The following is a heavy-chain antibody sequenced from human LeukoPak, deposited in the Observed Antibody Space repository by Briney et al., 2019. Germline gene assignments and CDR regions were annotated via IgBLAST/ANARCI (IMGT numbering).Heavy chain of an antibody. V-gene: IGHV4-61*02. CDR2: IYTSGST. CDR3: ARRSRFLEWSAYYFDY. Sequence: SQTLSLTCTVSGGSISSGSYYWSWIRQPAGKGLEWIGRIYTSGSTNYNPSLKSRVTISVDTSKNQFSLKLSSVTAADTAVYYCARRSRFLEWSAYYFDYWGQGTLVTVSS. CDR1: GGSISSGSYY. D-gene: IGHD3-3*01. J-gene: IGHJ4*02.